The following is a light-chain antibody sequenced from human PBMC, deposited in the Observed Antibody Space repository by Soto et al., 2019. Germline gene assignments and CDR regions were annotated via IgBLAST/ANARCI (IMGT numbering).Light chain of an antibody. J-gene: IGKJ1*01. CDR2: GAS. Sequence: EIVLTQSPGTLSLSPGERATLSCRASQSVSSNYLAWDQQKRGQAPRLLIYGASSRATGIPTRFSGSGSGTDFTLTISRLEPEDFDVYYCQQYDTSPRTFGQGTKVEI. CDR1: QSVSSNY. V-gene: IGKV3-20*01. CDR3: QQYDTSPRT.